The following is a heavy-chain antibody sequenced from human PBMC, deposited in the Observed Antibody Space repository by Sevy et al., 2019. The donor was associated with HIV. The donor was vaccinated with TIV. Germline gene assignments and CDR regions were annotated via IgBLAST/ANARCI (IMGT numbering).Heavy chain of an antibody. CDR3: ARAVGATPHFFDY. CDR2: IYYSGST. CDR1: GGSISSSSYY. V-gene: IGHV4-39*01. Sequence: SETLSLTCTVSGGSISSSSYYWGWIRQSPGKGLEWIGSIYYSGSTYYNPSLKSRVTISVDTSKNQFSLKLSSVTAADTAVYYCARAVGATPHFFDYWGQGSLVTVSS. J-gene: IGHJ4*02. D-gene: IGHD1-26*01.